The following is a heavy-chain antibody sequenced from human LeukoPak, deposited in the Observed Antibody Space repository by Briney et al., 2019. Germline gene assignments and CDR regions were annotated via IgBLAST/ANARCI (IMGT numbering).Heavy chain of an antibody. J-gene: IGHJ5*02. Sequence: GASVKVSCKASGYTFTGYYMHWVRQAPGQGLEWMGWINPNSGGTNYAQKFQGRVTMTTDTSTSTAYMELRSLRSDDTAVYYCARDHSYSSSPGSPNWFDPWGQGTLVTVSS. CDR2: INPNSGGT. CDR1: GYTFTGYY. D-gene: IGHD6-13*01. V-gene: IGHV1-2*02. CDR3: ARDHSYSSSPGSPNWFDP.